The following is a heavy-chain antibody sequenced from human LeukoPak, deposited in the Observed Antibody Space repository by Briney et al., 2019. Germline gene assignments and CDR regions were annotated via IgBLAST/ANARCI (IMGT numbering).Heavy chain of an antibody. CDR1: GYTLTELS. CDR2: FDPGDGET. V-gene: IGHV1-24*01. D-gene: IGHD3-22*01. J-gene: IGHJ4*02. Sequence: GASVKVSCKVSGYTLTELSMHWVRQAPGKGLEWMGGFDPGDGETIYAQKFQGRVTMTEDTSTDTAYMELSSLRSEDTAVYYCATDRYYYDGIDYWGQGTLVTVSS. CDR3: ATDRYYYDGIDY.